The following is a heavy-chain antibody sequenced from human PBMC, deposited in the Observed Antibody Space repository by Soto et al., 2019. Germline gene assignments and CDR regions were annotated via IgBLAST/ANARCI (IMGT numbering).Heavy chain of an antibody. J-gene: IGHJ4*02. CDR3: ARSYGPGSRAFDY. CDR2: VIPMLSMS. Sequence: QVHLVQSGVEVKKPGSSVKVSCKASGDTFSSYTINWVRQAPGLGLEWMGRVIPMLSMSNYALKFQGRVTMTADRSTNTAYMELSSLRSEDTATYYCARSYGPGSRAFDYWGQGALVTVSS. V-gene: IGHV1-69*02. D-gene: IGHD3-10*01. CDR1: GDTFSSYT.